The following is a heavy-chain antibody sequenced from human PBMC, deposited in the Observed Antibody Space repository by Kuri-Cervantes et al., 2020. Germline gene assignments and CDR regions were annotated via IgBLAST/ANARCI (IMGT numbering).Heavy chain of an antibody. Sequence: GGSLRLSCAASGFTFSSYSMNWVRQAPGKGLEWVSSISSSSSYIYYADSVKGRFTISRDNAKNSLYLQMNSLRAEDMAVYYCARIGYSSGWTNFDYWGQGTLVTVSS. D-gene: IGHD6-19*01. CDR3: ARIGYSSGWTNFDY. CDR2: ISSSSSYI. J-gene: IGHJ4*02. V-gene: IGHV3-21*01. CDR1: GFTFSSYS.